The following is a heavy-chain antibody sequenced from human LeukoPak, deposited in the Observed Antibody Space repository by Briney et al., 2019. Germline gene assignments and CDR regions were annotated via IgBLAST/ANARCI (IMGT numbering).Heavy chain of an antibody. V-gene: IGHV3-49*03. CDR2: IRTKPYGGTT. J-gene: IGHJ4*02. Sequence: SGRSLRLSCTASGFTFGDYVVSWFRQAPGKGLEWVTFIRTKPYGGTTEYAASVKGRFTIPRDDSESIAYLQMNSLKTEDTAVYYCTRGSDTVFGVARDGFDSWGQGTLVTVSS. CDR1: GFTFGDYV. CDR3: TRGSDTVFGVARDGFDS. D-gene: IGHD3-3*01.